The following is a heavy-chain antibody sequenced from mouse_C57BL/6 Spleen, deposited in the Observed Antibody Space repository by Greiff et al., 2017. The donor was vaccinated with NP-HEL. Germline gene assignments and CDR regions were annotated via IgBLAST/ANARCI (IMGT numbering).Heavy chain of an antibody. CDR2: ISSGGSYT. CDR3: ARQGATMVTYYFDY. D-gene: IGHD2-1*01. V-gene: IGHV5-6*01. J-gene: IGHJ2*01. Sequence: EVQGVESGGDLVKPGGSLKLSCAASGFTFSSSGLSWVRQTPDKRLEWVATISSGGSYTYYPDSVKGRFTISRDNAKNTLYLQMSSLKSEDTAMYYCARQGATMVTYYFDYWGQGTTLTVSS. CDR1: GFTFSSSG.